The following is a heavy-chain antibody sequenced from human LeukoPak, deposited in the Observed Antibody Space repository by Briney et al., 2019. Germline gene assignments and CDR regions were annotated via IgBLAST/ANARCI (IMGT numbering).Heavy chain of an antibody. CDR1: GFTFSNYW. CDR3: ARSLGDC. CDR2: INSDGGTT. Sequence: GGSLRLSYAASGFTFSNYWMNWVRHVPGKGLVWVSRINSDGGTTYYADSVKGRFTISRDNVKNTLYLQMNSLRAEDTAVYYCARSLGDCWGQGTLVTVSS. V-gene: IGHV3-74*01. D-gene: IGHD7-27*01. J-gene: IGHJ4*02.